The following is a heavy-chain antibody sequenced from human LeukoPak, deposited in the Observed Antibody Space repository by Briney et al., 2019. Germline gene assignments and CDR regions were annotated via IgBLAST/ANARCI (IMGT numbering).Heavy chain of an antibody. CDR3: ARAGYYDSSGYYLDFDY. Sequence: GGPLRLSCAASGFTFSSYSMNWVRQAPGKGLEWVSYISSSSSTIYYADSVKGRFTISRDNAKNSLYLQMNSLRAEDTAVYYCARAGYYDSSGYYLDFDYWGQGTLVTVSS. CDR2: ISSSSSTI. CDR1: GFTFSSYS. J-gene: IGHJ4*02. D-gene: IGHD3-22*01. V-gene: IGHV3-48*01.